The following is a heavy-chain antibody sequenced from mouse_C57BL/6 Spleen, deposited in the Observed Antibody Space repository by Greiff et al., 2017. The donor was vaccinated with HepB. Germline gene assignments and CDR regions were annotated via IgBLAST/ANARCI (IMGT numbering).Heavy chain of an antibody. CDR3: VRAPAYYGSSYWYFDV. Sequence: EVQLVESGGGLVQPKGSLKLSCAASGFTFNTYAMHWVRQAPGKGLEWVARIRSKSSNYATYYADSVKDRVTISRDDSQSMLYLQMNTLKTEDTAMYYCVRAPAYYGSSYWYFDVWGTGTTVTVSS. CDR2: IRSKSSNYAT. D-gene: IGHD1-1*01. V-gene: IGHV10-3*01. CDR1: GFTFNTYA. J-gene: IGHJ1*03.